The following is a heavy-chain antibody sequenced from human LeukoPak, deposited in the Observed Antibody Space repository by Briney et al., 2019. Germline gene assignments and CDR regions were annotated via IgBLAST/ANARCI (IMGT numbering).Heavy chain of an antibody. Sequence: GGSLRLSCAASGFAFSSYEMNWVRQAPGKGPEWVACIRSSGTNIYYEDSVKGRFTISRDNAKNSLYLQMNSLRAEDTAVYYCVRDGSPPEWGQGTLVTVSS. CDR2: IRSSGTNI. J-gene: IGHJ4*02. CDR3: VRDGSPPE. D-gene: IGHD2-15*01. V-gene: IGHV3-48*03. CDR1: GFAFSSYE.